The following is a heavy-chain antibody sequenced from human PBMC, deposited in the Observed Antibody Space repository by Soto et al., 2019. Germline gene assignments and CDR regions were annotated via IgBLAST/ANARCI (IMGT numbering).Heavy chain of an antibody. D-gene: IGHD2-2*01. Sequence: PSETLSLTCTVSGGSISSYYWGWIRQPPGKGLEWIGYIYYSGSTNYNPSLKSRVTISVDTSKNQFSLKLSSVTAADTAVYYCARDHGKTYCSSTSCYQNWFDPWGQGTLVTVSS. J-gene: IGHJ5*02. CDR3: ARDHGKTYCSSTSCYQNWFDP. CDR1: GGSISSYY. V-gene: IGHV4-59*01. CDR2: IYYSGST.